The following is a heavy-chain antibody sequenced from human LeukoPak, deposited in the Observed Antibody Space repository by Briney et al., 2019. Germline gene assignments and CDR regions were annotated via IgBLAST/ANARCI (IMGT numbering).Heavy chain of an antibody. D-gene: IGHD5-18*01. CDR1: GFTFSSYG. CDR3: AKDQRRGYSFGYKASPLDY. Sequence: GGSLRLSCAASGFTFSSYGMHWVRQAPGKGLEWVAFIRYDGSKKYYADSVKGRFTISRDNSKNALFLQMNSLRTEDTAVHYCAKDQRRGYSFGYKASPLDYWGQGTLVTASS. CDR2: IRYDGSKK. V-gene: IGHV3-30*02. J-gene: IGHJ4*02.